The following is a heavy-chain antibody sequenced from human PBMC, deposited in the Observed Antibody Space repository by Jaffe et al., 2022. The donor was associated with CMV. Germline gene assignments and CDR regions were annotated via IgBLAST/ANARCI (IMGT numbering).Heavy chain of an antibody. D-gene: IGHD5-12*01. V-gene: IGHV4-34*01. CDR1: GGSFSGYY. CDR3: ARGDLVATLARDKYGMDV. Sequence: QVQLQQWGAGLLKPSETLSLTCAVYGGSFSGYYWSWIRQPPGKGLEWIGEINHSGSTNYNPSLKSRVTISVDTSKNQFSLKLSSVTAADTAVYYCARGDLVATLARDKYGMDVWGQGTTVTVSS. J-gene: IGHJ6*02. CDR2: INHSGST.